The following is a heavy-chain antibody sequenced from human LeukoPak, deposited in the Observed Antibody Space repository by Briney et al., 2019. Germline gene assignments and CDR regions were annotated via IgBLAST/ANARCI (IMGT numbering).Heavy chain of an antibody. J-gene: IGHJ4*02. Sequence: GGSLRLSCAASGFTFSSYEMNWVRQAPGKGLEWVSYISSSGSTIYYADSVKGRFTISRDNAKNSLYLQMNSLRAEDTAVYYCARGMVHSYGPLSTIFDYWGQGTLVTVSS. CDR2: ISSSGSTI. D-gene: IGHD5-18*01. CDR3: ARGMVHSYGPLSTIFDY. CDR1: GFTFSSYE. V-gene: IGHV3-48*03.